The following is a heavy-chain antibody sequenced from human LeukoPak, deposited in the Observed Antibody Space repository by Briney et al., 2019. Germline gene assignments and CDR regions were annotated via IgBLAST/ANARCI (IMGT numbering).Heavy chain of an antibody. J-gene: IGHJ3*02. CDR2: IDVSGDST. Sequence: GGSLRLSCAASGFAFSSDAMTWVRQTPGKGLEWVSTIDVSGDSTYYADSVKGRFTISRDNSKNTLYLQVNSLRVEDTAVYYCAKDVSNFIGASDTWGQGTMVTVSS. CDR3: AKDVSNFIGASDT. CDR1: GFAFSSDA. D-gene: IGHD2-8*01. V-gene: IGHV3-23*01.